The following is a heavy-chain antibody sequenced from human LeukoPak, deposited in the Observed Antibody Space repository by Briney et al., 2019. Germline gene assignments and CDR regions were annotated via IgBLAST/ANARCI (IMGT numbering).Heavy chain of an antibody. D-gene: IGHD3-22*01. Sequence: GGSLRLSCAASGFTFSTYAMSWVRQAPGKGLEWVSYISSSGTTIYYADSVKGRFTISRDNAKNSLYLQMNSLRAEDTAVYYCARARPSATYYYDSSGYLVWGQGTLVTVSS. V-gene: IGHV3-11*01. J-gene: IGHJ4*02. CDR3: ARARPSATYYYDSSGYLV. CDR1: GFTFSTYA. CDR2: ISSSGTTI.